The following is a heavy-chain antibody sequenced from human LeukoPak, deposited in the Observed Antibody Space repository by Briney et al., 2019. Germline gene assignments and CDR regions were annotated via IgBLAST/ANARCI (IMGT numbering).Heavy chain of an antibody. CDR2: ISDSGGST. CDR3: ALGHCINGVCYGLDY. D-gene: IGHD2-8*01. Sequence: PGGSLRLSCSASGFPFSSYAMHWVRQAPGKGLEYVSAISDSGGSTYYADSVKGRFTISRDNSKNTLYLQMSSLRAEDTAVYYCALGHCINGVCYGLDYWGQGTLVTVSS. V-gene: IGHV3-64D*09. CDR1: GFPFSSYA. J-gene: IGHJ4*02.